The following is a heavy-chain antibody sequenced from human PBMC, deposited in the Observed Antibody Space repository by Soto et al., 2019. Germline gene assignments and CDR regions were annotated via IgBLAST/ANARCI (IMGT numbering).Heavy chain of an antibody. CDR2: IKRKTAGGTT. CDR1: GFTFSNAW. D-gene: IGHD3-10*01. J-gene: IGHJ6*03. Sequence: EVQLVESGGGLVKPGGSLRLSCAASGFTFSNAWMSWVRQAPGKGLVLVGLIKRKTAGGTTDYAAPVKGRFTISRDYSINTLYLQMTSLKPEDTAVYYCTTEGWCGELSYYYHYYRDVWGKGTTVTVSS. V-gene: IGHV3-15*01. CDR3: TTEGWCGELSYYYHYYRDV.